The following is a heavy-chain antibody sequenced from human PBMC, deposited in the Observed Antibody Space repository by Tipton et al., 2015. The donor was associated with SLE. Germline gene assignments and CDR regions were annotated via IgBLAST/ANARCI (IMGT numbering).Heavy chain of an antibody. J-gene: IGHJ5*02. Sequence: TLSLTCSVSGGSITSSDYYWGWIRQSPGKGLERIGNLYFSDTTYYNPSLKSRVTISVDTSKNQFSLKLNSVTATDAAVYYCARASFIVGSTTFWFDPWGQGALVIVSS. V-gene: IGHV4-39*07. CDR2: LYFSDTT. D-gene: IGHD1-26*01. CDR1: GGSITSSDYY. CDR3: ARASFIVGSTTFWFDP.